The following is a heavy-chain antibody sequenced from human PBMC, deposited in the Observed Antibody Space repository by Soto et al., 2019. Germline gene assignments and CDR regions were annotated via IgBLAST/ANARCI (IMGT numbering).Heavy chain of an antibody. Sequence: VQLQQWGAGVLKPSETLSLTCAAHGGSFSGFQWSWIRQAPGKGLWWIGEINHNGDTNYNPSLKSRVTISIDTSKNEFSLKLTSVTAGDTARYYCAREWGFCDGTRCFPLFYYWGQGVLVTVSS. V-gene: IGHV4-34*01. D-gene: IGHD2-2*01. CDR2: INHNGDT. CDR3: AREWGFCDGTRCFPLFYY. CDR1: GGSFSGFQ. J-gene: IGHJ4*02.